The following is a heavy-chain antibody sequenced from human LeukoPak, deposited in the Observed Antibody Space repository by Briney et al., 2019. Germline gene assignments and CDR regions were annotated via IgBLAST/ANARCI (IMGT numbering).Heavy chain of an antibody. V-gene: IGHV4-4*02. CDR1: GGSISRSDW. D-gene: IGHD5-24*01. Sequence: PSGTLSLTCAVSGGSISRSDWWSWVRQPPGKGLEWIGEIFHSGSTKYNPSLKRRVTISVDKSKNKFSLNLTSVTAADTAMYYCARDASLQTGAFDVWGQGTMVTVSS. CDR3: ARDASLQTGAFDV. J-gene: IGHJ3*01. CDR2: IFHSGST.